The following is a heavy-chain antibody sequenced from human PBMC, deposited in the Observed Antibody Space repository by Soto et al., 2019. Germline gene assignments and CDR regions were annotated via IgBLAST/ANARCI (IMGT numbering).Heavy chain of an antibody. V-gene: IGHV3-7*01. J-gene: IGHJ4*02. CDR3: ARVPSYDIFLLDY. CDR2: IKQDGSEK. CDR1: GFTFSSYW. Sequence: GGSLRLSCAASGFTFSSYWMSWVRQAPGKGLEWVANIKQDGSEKYYVDSVKGRFTISRDNAKNSLYLQMNSLGAEDTAVYDCARVPSYDIFLLDYWRQGTLVTVCS. D-gene: IGHD3-9*01.